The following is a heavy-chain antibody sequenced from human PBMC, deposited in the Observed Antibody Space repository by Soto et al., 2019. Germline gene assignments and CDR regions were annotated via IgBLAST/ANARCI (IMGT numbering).Heavy chain of an antibody. V-gene: IGHV4-34*01. CDR1: GGSFSGYY. CDR3: ARTEYSGWWDY. D-gene: IGHD6-19*01. CDR2: INHSGST. J-gene: IGHJ4*02. Sequence: SETLPLTCAVYGGSFSGYYWSWIRQPPGKGLEWIGEINHSGSTNYNPSLKSRVTISVDTSKNQFSLKLSSVTAADTAVYYCARTEYSGWWDYWGQGTLVTVSS.